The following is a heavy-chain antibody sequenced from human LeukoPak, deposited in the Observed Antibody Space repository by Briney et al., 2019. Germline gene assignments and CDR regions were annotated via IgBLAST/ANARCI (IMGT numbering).Heavy chain of an antibody. CDR1: GFTFSTYT. V-gene: IGHV3-48*02. CDR3: ARDSNWSFDY. Sequence: GGSLRLSCAASGFTFSTYTMNWVRQAPGKGLEWISYISSSNYSIISYADSMKGRFTISRDNARRSLYLQMNSLRDEDTAVYYCARDSNWSFDYWGQGTLVTVSS. D-gene: IGHD7-27*01. CDR2: ISSSNYSII. J-gene: IGHJ4*02.